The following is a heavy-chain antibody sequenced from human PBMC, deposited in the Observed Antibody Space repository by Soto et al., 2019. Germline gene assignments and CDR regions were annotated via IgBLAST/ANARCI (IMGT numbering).Heavy chain of an antibody. V-gene: IGHV1-8*01. CDR1: GYSFTSLD. CDR3: ARGVTAGIDY. D-gene: IGHD2-21*02. CDR2: MQPSSGRT. Sequence: ASVKVSCKASGYSFTSLDINWVRQTTGQGLEWMGWMQPSSGRTGYAQKFQGRVTMTRDTSINTAYMELSSLTSDDTAFYYCARGVTAGIDYWGQGTLVTVSS. J-gene: IGHJ4*02.